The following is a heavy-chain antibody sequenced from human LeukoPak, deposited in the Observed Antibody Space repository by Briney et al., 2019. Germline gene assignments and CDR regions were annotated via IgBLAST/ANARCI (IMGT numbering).Heavy chain of an antibody. CDR1: GFTFSSYA. D-gene: IGHD6-13*01. J-gene: IGHJ6*04. Sequence: GGSLRLSCAGSGFTFSSYAIHWVRQAPGKGLEYVSTISSKGDNMFYANSVKGRFTISRDNSKNTVYLQMGSLRAEDMAVYYCGRVRISAARGYMDVWGKGTTVTVSS. V-gene: IGHV3-64*01. CDR3: GRVRISAARGYMDV. CDR2: ISSKGDNM.